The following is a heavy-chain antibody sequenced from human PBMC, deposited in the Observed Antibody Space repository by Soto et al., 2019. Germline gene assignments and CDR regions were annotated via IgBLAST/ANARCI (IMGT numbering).Heavy chain of an antibody. Sequence: GGSLRLSCAASGFTFSNAWMSWVRQAPGKGLEWVGRIKSKTDGGTTDYAAPVKGRFTISRDDSKNTLYLQMNSLKTEDTAVYYCTTDECSGGSCYHLGTQGNWFDPWGQGTLVTVSS. CDR1: GFTFSNAW. D-gene: IGHD2-15*01. CDR2: IKSKTDGGTT. CDR3: TTDECSGGSCYHLGTQGNWFDP. J-gene: IGHJ5*02. V-gene: IGHV3-15*01.